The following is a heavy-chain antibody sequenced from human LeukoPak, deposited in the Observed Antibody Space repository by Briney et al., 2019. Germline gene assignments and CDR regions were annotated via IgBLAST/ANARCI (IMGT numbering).Heavy chain of an antibody. CDR1: GDTFIDSY. CDR3: ARDLTGGSDY. CDR2: INPNSGGT. V-gene: IGHV1-2*02. Sequence: RASVKVSCKASGDTFIDSYMHWLRQAPGQGLEWMGWINPNSGGTNYAQSFQGRVTMTRDTSISTAYMELSRLRSDDTAVYYCARDLTGGSDYWGQGTLVTVSS. D-gene: IGHD3-16*01. J-gene: IGHJ4*02.